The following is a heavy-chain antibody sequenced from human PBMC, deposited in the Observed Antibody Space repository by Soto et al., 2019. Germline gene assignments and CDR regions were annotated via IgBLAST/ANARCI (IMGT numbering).Heavy chain of an antibody. Sequence: ASVKVSCKASGYTFTSYGFSWVRQAPGQGLEWMGWISGYNGNTNYAEKFQGRVTLTTDTSASSAYMELRSLRSEDTAVYYCARSLVLDRFDPWGKGTLVTVSS. CDR3: ARSLVLDRFDP. CDR2: ISGYNGNT. CDR1: GYTFTSYG. J-gene: IGHJ5*02. D-gene: IGHD3-3*02. V-gene: IGHV1-18*04.